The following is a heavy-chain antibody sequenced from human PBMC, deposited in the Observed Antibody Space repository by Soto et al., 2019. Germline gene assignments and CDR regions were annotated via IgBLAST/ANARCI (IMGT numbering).Heavy chain of an antibody. D-gene: IGHD3-22*01. CDR2: IIPIFGTA. Sequence: QVQLVQSGAEVKKPGSSVKVSCKASGGTFSSYAISWVRQAPGQGLEWMGGIIPIFGTANYAQKFQGRVKITADESTSTAYMELSSLRSEDTAVYYCARRVRSGYYSYYFDYWGQGTLVTVSS. V-gene: IGHV1-69*12. CDR1: GGTFSSYA. CDR3: ARRVRSGYYSYYFDY. J-gene: IGHJ4*02.